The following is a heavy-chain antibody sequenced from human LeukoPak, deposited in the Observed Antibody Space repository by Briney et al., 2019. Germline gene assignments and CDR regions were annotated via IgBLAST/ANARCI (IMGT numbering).Heavy chain of an antibody. CDR1: GYTFTSYD. CDR2: VNPNSGNT. J-gene: IGHJ5*02. Sequence: ASVKVSCKASGYTFTSYDINWVRQATGQGLEWMGWVNPNSGNTGYAQKFQGGVTMTRNTSISTAYMELSSLRSEDTAVYYCARSGVVVPAATSFDPWGQGTLVTVSS. CDR3: ARSGVVVPAATSFDP. V-gene: IGHV1-8*01. D-gene: IGHD2-2*01.